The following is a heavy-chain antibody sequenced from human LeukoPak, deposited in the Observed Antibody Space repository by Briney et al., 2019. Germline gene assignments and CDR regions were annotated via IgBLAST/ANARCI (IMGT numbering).Heavy chain of an antibody. Sequence: PGGSLRLSCAASGFTFSSYAMSWVRQAPGKGLEWVSAISGSGGSIYYADSVKGRFTISRDNSKNTLCLQMNSLRAEDTAVYYCAKVIDDSSGYYHGNYFDYWGQGTLVTVSS. D-gene: IGHD3-22*01. CDR2: ISGSGGSI. J-gene: IGHJ4*02. CDR3: AKVIDDSSGYYHGNYFDY. V-gene: IGHV3-23*01. CDR1: GFTFSSYA.